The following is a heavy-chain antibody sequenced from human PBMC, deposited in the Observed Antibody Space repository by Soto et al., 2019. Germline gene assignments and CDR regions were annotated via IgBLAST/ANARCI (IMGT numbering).Heavy chain of an antibody. CDR2: IYWDDAE. CDR3: AHSLELVFDL. CDR1: GFSLRTNGVA. D-gene: IGHD3-3*01. J-gene: IGHJ4*02. V-gene: IGHV2-5*02. Sequence: GSGPTLVNPTQTLTLTCTFSGFSLRTNGVAVGWIRQPPGKTLEWLALIYWDDAERYSPSLRSRLTITKDTSRTQLVLTMTNMDPVDTATYYCAHSLELVFDLWGQGVPVTVS.